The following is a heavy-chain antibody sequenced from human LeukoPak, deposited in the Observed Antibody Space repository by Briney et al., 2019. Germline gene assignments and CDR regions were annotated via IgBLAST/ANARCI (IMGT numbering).Heavy chain of an antibody. CDR3: ARGGISRAAFDV. V-gene: IGHV3-7*05. D-gene: IGHD2-21*01. CDR2: IKEDGSEK. CDR1: GFSFSTSW. Sequence: GGSLRLSCVASGFSFSTSWMSWVRQAPGKEPEWVANIKEDGSEKSYVDSVKGRFTISRGNAKNSLYLEMDSLRVEDTAVYYCARGGISRAAFDVWGQGTMVTVS. J-gene: IGHJ3*01.